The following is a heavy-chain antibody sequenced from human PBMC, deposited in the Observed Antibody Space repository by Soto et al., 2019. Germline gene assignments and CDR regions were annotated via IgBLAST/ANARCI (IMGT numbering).Heavy chain of an antibody. V-gene: IGHV3-23*01. D-gene: IGHD4-17*01. CDR2: ISGSGSNP. CDR3: EKTASMTIRDGFDN. J-gene: IGHJ4*02. Sequence: EVQVLESGGGLVQPGGSLRLSCAASGFTFSSYAMSWVRQAPGQGLEWVSAISGSGSNPYYADSVKGRFTISRDNSKNTLYLQMNSLRAADTALYYCEKTASMTIRDGFDNWGQGTLVTVSS. CDR1: GFTFSSYA.